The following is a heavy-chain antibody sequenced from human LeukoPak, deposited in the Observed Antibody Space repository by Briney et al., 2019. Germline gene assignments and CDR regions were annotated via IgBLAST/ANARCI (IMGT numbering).Heavy chain of an antibody. CDR1: GGSFSGYY. J-gene: IGHJ6*02. V-gene: IGHV4-34*01. CDR3: ARGRRLLGYCSSTSCSPYCYGMDV. CDR2: INHSGST. Sequence: SETLSLTCAVYGGSFSGYYWSWIRQPPGKGLEWIGEINHSGSTNYNPSLKSRVTISVDTSKNQFSLKLSSVTAADTAVYYCARGRRLLGYCSSTSCSPYCYGMDVWAQGTTVTVSS. D-gene: IGHD2-2*01.